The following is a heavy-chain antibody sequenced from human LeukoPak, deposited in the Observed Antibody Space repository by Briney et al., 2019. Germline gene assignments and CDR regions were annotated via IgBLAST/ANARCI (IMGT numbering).Heavy chain of an antibody. D-gene: IGHD2-8*01. J-gene: IGHJ3*02. Sequence: GGSLRLSCAASGFTFDDYGMSWVRQAPGKGLEWVSGINWNGGSTGYADSVKGRFTISRDNAKNSLYLQMNSLRAEDTALYYCARDQGFVLMVYAIGAFDIWGQGTMVTVSS. V-gene: IGHV3-20*04. CDR3: ARDQGFVLMVYAIGAFDI. CDR2: INWNGGST. CDR1: GFTFDDYG.